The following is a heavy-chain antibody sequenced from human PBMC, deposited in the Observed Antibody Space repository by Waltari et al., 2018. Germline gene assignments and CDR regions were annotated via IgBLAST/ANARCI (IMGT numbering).Heavy chain of an antibody. CDR2: IYYSGST. J-gene: IGHJ4*02. V-gene: IGHV4-59*01. CDR3: ARDGIAVAGFDY. Sequence: QVQLQESGPGLVKPSETLSLTCTVSGGSISSYYWIWIRQPPGKGLEWIGYIYYSGSTNYNPSLKSRVTISVDTSKNQFSLKLSSVTAADTAVYYCARDGIAVAGFDYWGQGTLVTVSS. CDR1: GGSISSYY. D-gene: IGHD6-19*01.